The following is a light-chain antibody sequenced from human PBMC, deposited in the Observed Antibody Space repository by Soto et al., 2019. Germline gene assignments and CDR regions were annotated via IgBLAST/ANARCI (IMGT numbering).Light chain of an antibody. CDR1: QSVSSSY. V-gene: IGKV3-20*01. CDR2: GAS. J-gene: IGKJ2*01. CDR3: QQYGSSPPYT. Sequence: EIVLTQSPGTLSLSPGERATLSCRASQSVSSSYLAWYQQKPGQAPRLLIYGASSRATGIPDRFSGSGSGTDFTLTISRLEPEDVAFYYCQQYGSSPPYTFGQGTKLEIK.